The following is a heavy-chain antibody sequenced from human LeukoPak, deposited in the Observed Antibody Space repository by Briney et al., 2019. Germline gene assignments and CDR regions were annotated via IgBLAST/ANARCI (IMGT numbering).Heavy chain of an antibody. CDR1: GGFINGRF. CDR2: LSYSGST. V-gene: IGHV4-59*11. J-gene: IGHJ3*01. D-gene: IGHD6-25*01. Sequence: SETLSLTCAVSGGFINGRFWSWMRRPPGKGLEWIGFLSYSGSTRYNPSLQSRVSISGDRSETKFSLRLTSVTAADTAVYYCARLVDNDSSGDPDTFDVWGHGTVVIVSS. CDR3: ARLVDNDSSGDPDTFDV.